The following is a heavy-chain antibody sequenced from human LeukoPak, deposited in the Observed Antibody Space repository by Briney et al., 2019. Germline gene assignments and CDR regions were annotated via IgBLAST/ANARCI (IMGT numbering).Heavy chain of an antibody. Sequence: SETLSLTCAVYGGSFSGYYWSWIRQPPGKGLEWIGEINHSGSTNYNPSLKSRVTISVDTSKNQFSLKLSSVTAADTAVYYCARDPYCGGDCYQPYYIDVWGKGTTVTVSS. CDR3: ARDPYCGGDCYQPYYIDV. CDR1: GGSFSGYY. J-gene: IGHJ6*03. CDR2: INHSGST. V-gene: IGHV4-34*01. D-gene: IGHD2-21*01.